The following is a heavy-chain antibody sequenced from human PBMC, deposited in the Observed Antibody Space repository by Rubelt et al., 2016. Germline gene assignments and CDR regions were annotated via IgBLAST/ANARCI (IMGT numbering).Heavy chain of an antibody. CDR3: ARESSSGWYIDY. CDR2: HNPSSGGT. D-gene: IGHD6-19*01. Sequence: QVQLVQSGAEVKKPGASVKVSCKASGYTFTGYYMHWVRQAPGQGLEWVGRHNPSSGGTNYAKKFQGRVTMTRDTSVTTADLELRRLRSDDTAVVYCARESSSGWYIDYWGQGTLVTVSS. J-gene: IGHJ4*02. CDR1: GYTFTGYY. V-gene: IGHV1-2*06.